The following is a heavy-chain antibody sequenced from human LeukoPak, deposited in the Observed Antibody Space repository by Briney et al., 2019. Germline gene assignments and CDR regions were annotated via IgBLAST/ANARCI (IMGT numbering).Heavy chain of an antibody. Sequence: SETLSLTCAVYGGSFSGYYWSWIRQPPGKGLEWSGEINHSGSTNYNPSLKSRVTISVDTSKNQFSLKLSSVTAADTAVYYCARGRRAGTAARSYYFDYWGQGTLVTVSS. CDR1: GGSFSGYY. CDR3: ARGRRAGTAARSYYFDY. J-gene: IGHJ4*02. CDR2: INHSGST. V-gene: IGHV4-34*01.